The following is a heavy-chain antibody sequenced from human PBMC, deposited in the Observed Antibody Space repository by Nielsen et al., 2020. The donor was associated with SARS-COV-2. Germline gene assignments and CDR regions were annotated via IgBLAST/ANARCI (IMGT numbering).Heavy chain of an antibody. D-gene: IGHD1-26*01. CDR2: IYYSGST. J-gene: IGHJ4*02. CDR1: GGSISSYY. Sequence: SETLSLTCTVSGGSISSYYWSWIRQPPGKGLEWIGYIYYSGSTNYNPSLKSRVTISVDTSKNQFSLNLSSVTAADTAVYYCASGMLGTGSHFDYWGQGTLVTVSS. V-gene: IGHV4-59*01. CDR3: ASGMLGTGSHFDY.